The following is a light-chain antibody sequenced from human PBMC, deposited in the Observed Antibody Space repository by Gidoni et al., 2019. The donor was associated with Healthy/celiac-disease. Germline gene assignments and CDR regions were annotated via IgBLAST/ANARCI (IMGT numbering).Light chain of an antibody. V-gene: IGKV3-20*01. Sequence: EIVLTQSPGNLSLSPGERATLSCRDSQSVSSSYLAWYKQKPGQAPRLLIYGASSRATGIPDRFSGSGSGTDFTLTISRLEPEDFAVYYCQQYGRSPLTFGGGTKVEIK. J-gene: IGKJ4*01. CDR1: QSVSSSY. CDR3: QQYGRSPLT. CDR2: GAS.